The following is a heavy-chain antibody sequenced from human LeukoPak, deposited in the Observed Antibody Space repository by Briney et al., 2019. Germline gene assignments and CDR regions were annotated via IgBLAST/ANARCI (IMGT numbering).Heavy chain of an antibody. V-gene: IGHV3-30-3*01. Sequence: GGSLRLSCAASGFTFSSYAMHWVRQAPGKGLEWVAVISYDGSNKYYADSVKGRFTISRDNSKNTLYLQMNSLRAEDTAVYYCARDLGSGYLFDYWGQGTLVTVSS. J-gene: IGHJ4*02. CDR1: GFTFSSYA. CDR3: ARDLGSGYLFDY. D-gene: IGHD3-3*01. CDR2: ISYDGSNK.